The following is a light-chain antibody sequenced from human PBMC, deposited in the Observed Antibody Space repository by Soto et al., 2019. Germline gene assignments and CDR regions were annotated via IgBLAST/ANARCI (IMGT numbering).Light chain of an antibody. CDR3: QQYNNWHPLLT. CDR2: GAS. J-gene: IGKJ4*01. CDR1: QSVSSN. V-gene: IGKV3-15*01. Sequence: EIVMTQSPATLSVSPGERATLSCRASQSVSSNLAWYQQKPGQAPRLLIYGASTRATGIPARFSGSGSGTEFTLTISSLQSEDFAVYYCQQYNNWHPLLTFGGGTKVDIK.